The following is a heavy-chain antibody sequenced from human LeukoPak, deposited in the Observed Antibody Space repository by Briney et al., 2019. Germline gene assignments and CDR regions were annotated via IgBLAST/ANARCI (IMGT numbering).Heavy chain of an antibody. CDR3: ARGEGSGSYMSYFEY. V-gene: IGHV4-34*01. CDR1: GGSFSGYY. Sequence: SETLSLTCAVYGGSFSGYYWSWIRQPPGKGLEGIGEIHHSGSTNYNPSLKSRVTISQDTSKNQFSLRLSSVTAADTAVHYCARGEGSGSYMSYFEYWGQGALVTVSS. D-gene: IGHD3-10*01. CDR2: IHHSGST. J-gene: IGHJ4*02.